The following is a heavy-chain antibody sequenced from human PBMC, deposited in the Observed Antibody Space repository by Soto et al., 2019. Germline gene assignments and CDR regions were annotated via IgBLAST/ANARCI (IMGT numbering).Heavy chain of an antibody. J-gene: IGHJ4*02. CDR3: ARDQGSIVTHTLDF. CDR1: GFTFSRDA. D-gene: IGHD1-26*01. Sequence: EVQLLESGGGLVQPGGSLRLSCAASGFTFSRDAMSWVLQAPGKGLEWVSAISGSGGSTYYADSVKGRFTISRDNSKPTLHRQINSLNAEETAVYHCARDQGSIVTHTLDFWGQGPLVSASS. CDR2: ISGSGGST. V-gene: IGHV3-23*01.